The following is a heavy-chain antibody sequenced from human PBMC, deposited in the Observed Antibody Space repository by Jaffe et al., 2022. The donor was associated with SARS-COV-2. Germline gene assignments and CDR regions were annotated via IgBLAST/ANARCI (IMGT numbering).Heavy chain of an antibody. Sequence: EVHLLESGGGFVQPGGSLRLSCAASGFTFSSYAMGWVRQAPGKGLEWVSIIINTGGTTYYADSVKGRFTISRDNSKNTMSLQMNGLRVEDTAVYYCVQNWNGDNWGQGTLVTVSS. CDR2: IINTGGTT. CDR1: GFTFSSYA. CDR3: VQNWNGDN. D-gene: IGHD1-1*01. V-gene: IGHV3-23*01. J-gene: IGHJ4*02.